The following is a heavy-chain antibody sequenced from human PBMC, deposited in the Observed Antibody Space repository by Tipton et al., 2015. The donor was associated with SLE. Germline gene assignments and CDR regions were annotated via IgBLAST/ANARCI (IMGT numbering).Heavy chain of an antibody. J-gene: IGHJ3*02. CDR1: GFTVSSNY. V-gene: IGHV3-74*01. CDR3: ARDTATIFGVDDAFDI. Sequence: GSLRLSCAASGFTVSSNYMSWVRQAPGKGLEWVSVINSDGSRTSYADSVKGRFTISRDNAKNTLYLQMNSLRAEDTAVYYCARDTATIFGVDDAFDIWGQGTMVSVSS. D-gene: IGHD3-3*01. CDR2: INSDGSRT.